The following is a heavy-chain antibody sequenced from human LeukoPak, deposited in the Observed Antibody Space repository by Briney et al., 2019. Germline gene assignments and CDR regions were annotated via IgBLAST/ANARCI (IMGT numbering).Heavy chain of an antibody. V-gene: IGHV1-69*04. CDR2: IIPILNEI. Sequence: ASVKVSCKASEGTFSTYDINWVRLAPGQGLEWMGKIIPILNEIKYAQKFQGRVTITADKSTSTAYMELSSLRSEDTAVYYCASPLGVAVAGEDYWGQGTLVTVSS. D-gene: IGHD6-19*01. CDR1: EGTFSTYD. CDR3: ASPLGVAVAGEDY. J-gene: IGHJ4*02.